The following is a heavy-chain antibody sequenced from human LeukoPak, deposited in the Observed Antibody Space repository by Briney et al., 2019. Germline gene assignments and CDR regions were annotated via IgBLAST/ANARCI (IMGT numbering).Heavy chain of an antibody. V-gene: IGHV1-18*01. Sequence: ASVKVSCKASGYTFTTNGITWVRQAPGQGLDWMGWISAYNGDTNYAQKFQGRVTMTTDTSTNTAYMELRSLRSDDTAVYYCARVPSPLQWLFHFDYWGQGTLVTVSS. CDR2: ISAYNGDT. J-gene: IGHJ4*02. CDR3: ARVPSPLQWLFHFDY. D-gene: IGHD6-19*01. CDR1: GYTFTTNG.